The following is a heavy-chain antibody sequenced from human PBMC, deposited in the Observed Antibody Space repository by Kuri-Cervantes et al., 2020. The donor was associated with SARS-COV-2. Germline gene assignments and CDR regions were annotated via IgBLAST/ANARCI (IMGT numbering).Heavy chain of an antibody. D-gene: IGHD2-2*01. CDR1: GFTVSSNY. CDR3: ARAQLPAARLDY. CDR2: IYSGGST. V-gene: IGHV3-66*02. Sequence: GESLKISCAASGFTVSSNYMSWVRQAPGKGLEWVSVIYSGGSTYYADTVKGRFTISRDNSKNTLCLQMNSLRAEDTAVYYCARAQLPAARLDYWGQGTLVTVSS. J-gene: IGHJ4*02.